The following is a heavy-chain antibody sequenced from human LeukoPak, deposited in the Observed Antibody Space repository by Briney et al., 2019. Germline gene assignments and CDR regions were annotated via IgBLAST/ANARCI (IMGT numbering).Heavy chain of an antibody. CDR2: IKQDGSEK. D-gene: IGHD3-10*01. V-gene: IGHV3-7*01. CDR1: GFTFSSYW. J-gene: IGHJ4*02. CDR3: ARALGRGARGFDY. Sequence: PGGSLRLSCAASGFTFSSYWMSWVRPAPGKGLEWVANIKQDGSEKYYVDSVKGRFTISRDNAKNSLYLQMNRLRAEDTAVYYCARALGRGARGFDYWGQGTLVTVSS.